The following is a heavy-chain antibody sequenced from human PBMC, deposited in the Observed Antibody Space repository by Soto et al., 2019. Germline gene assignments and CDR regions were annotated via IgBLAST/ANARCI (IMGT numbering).Heavy chain of an antibody. CDR1: GDTDTNYV. J-gene: IGHJ6*02. D-gene: IGHD3-16*01. V-gene: IGHV1-69*01. CDR2: IFPKFGTT. CDR3: EAEMTFGKLAVV. Sequence: QVQLVQAGAEVKKPGSSVKVSFKAAGDTDTNYVIRWLRQAPGQGLEWMGGIFPKFGTTYSAQKLQDRLTITADESTYTVYMQLRSLRIADTDVYYCEAEMTFGKLAVVWGQGTTVTVSS.